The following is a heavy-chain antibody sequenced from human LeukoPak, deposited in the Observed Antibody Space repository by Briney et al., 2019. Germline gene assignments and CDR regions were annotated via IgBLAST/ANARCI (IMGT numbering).Heavy chain of an antibody. V-gene: IGHV1-69*13. J-gene: IGHJ6*03. CDR1: GGTFSSYA. CDR2: IIPIFGTA. Sequence: SVKVSCKASGGTFSSYAISWVRQAPGQGLEWMGRIIPIFGTANYAQKFQGRVTITADESTSTDYMELSSLRSEDTAVYYCARTDLDCSSTSCYTSGSRWPYYYYYMDVWGKGTTVTVSS. CDR3: ARTDLDCSSTSCYTSGSRWPYYYYYMDV. D-gene: IGHD2-2*02.